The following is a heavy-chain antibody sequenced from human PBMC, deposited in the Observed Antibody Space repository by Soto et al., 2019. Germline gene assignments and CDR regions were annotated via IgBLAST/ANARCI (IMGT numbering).Heavy chain of an antibody. V-gene: IGHV3-23*01. Sequence: GGSLRLSCAASGFTFSSYAMSWVRQAPGKGLEWVSAISGSGGSTYYADSVKGRFTISRDNSKNTLYLQMNSLRAEDTAVYYCAKVRGSSSSGLLDYWGQGTLVTVSS. CDR1: GFTFSSYA. J-gene: IGHJ4*02. CDR3: AKVRGSSSSGLLDY. D-gene: IGHD6-6*01. CDR2: ISGSGGST.